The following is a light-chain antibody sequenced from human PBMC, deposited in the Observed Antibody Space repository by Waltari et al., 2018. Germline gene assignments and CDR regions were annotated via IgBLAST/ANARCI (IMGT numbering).Light chain of an antibody. CDR1: SSNFGAGYD. CDR2: GNT. J-gene: IGLJ3*02. V-gene: IGLV1-40*01. Sequence: QSVLTQPPSMSGAPGQKVTIPCTGGSSNFGAGYDVHWYQPFPGTAPKLLIFGNTNRASGVPGRFSGSRSGTSASLAIAGVQSEDEAVYYCQSFDSSLSASVFGGGTKLTVL. CDR3: QSFDSSLSASV.